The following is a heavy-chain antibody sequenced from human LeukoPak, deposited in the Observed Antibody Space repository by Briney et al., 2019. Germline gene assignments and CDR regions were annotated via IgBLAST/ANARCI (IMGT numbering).Heavy chain of an antibody. CDR3: AKYYYDSSGYYRYFDY. J-gene: IGHJ4*02. Sequence: GGSLRLSCAASGFTFSSYGMHWVRQAPGKGLEWVAFMWHYGSDEYYADSVKGRFTISRDNSKNTLYLQMNSLRAEDTAVYYCAKYYYDSSGYYRYFDYWGQGTLVTVSS. CDR1: GFTFSSYG. D-gene: IGHD3-22*01. CDR2: MWHYGSDE. V-gene: IGHV3-30*02.